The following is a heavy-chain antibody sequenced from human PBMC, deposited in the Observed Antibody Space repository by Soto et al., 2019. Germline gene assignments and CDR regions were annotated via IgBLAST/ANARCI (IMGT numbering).Heavy chain of an antibody. D-gene: IGHD6-13*01. CDR2: ISAYNGNT. Sequence: ASVKVSCKASGYTFTSYGISWVRQAPGQGLEWMGWISAYNGNTNYAQKLQGRVTMTTDTSTSTAYKELRSLRSDDTAVYYCARDWAAGTQVAFDIWGQGTMVTVSS. J-gene: IGHJ3*02. V-gene: IGHV1-18*01. CDR1: GYTFTSYG. CDR3: ARDWAAGTQVAFDI.